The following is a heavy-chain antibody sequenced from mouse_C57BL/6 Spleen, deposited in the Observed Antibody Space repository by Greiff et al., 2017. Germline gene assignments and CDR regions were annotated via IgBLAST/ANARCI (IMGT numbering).Heavy chain of an antibody. CDR1: GFTFSSYA. CDR3: TRGTTPYYFDY. D-gene: IGHD1-1*01. CDR2: ISSGGDYI. J-gene: IGHJ2*01. V-gene: IGHV5-9-1*02. Sequence: EVKLVESGEGLVKPGGSLKLSCAASGFTFSSYAMSWVRQTPEKRLEWVAYISSGGDYIYYADTVKGRFTISRDNARNTLYLQMSSLKSEDTAMYYCTRGTTPYYFDYWGQGTTLTVSS.